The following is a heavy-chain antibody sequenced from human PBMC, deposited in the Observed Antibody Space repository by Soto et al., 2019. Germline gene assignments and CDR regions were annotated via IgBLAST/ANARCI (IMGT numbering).Heavy chain of an antibody. Sequence: EVQLVESGGGLVQPGGSLRLSCAASGFTLSGRSMHWVRQAPGKGLVWVAGIDNAGTDSTYADSVKGRFTSSRDNAKNMLYLHMNSLSVEYTAVYYCARGWFGPDVWGKGPTVTVSS. D-gene: IGHD3-10*01. CDR2: IDNAGTDS. V-gene: IGHV3-74*01. CDR3: ARGWFGPDV. J-gene: IGHJ6*04. CDR1: GFTLSGRS.